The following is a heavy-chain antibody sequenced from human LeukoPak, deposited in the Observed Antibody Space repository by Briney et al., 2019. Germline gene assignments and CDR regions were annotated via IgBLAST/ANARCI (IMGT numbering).Heavy chain of an antibody. Sequence: GGSPRLSCAASGFTFSSYSMNWVRQAPGKGLEWVSSISSSSSYIYYADSVKGRFTISRDNAKNSLYLQMNSLRAEDTAVYYCARDAAAIPPLHYYGMDVWGQGTTVTVSS. CDR3: ARDAAAIPPLHYYGMDV. V-gene: IGHV3-21*01. CDR1: GFTFSSYS. D-gene: IGHD2-2*02. CDR2: ISSSSSYI. J-gene: IGHJ6*02.